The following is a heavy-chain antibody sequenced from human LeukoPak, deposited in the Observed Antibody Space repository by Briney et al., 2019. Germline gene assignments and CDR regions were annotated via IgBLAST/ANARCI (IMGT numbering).Heavy chain of an antibody. Sequence: SETLSLTCTVSGGSISSDYWSWIRQPPGKGLEWIGYIYYIGSTNYNPSLKSRVTISIDTSKNQFSLKLTSVTAADTAVYYCATSTGYDSSGYFQFDYWGQGTLVTVFS. CDR1: GGSISSDY. D-gene: IGHD3-22*01. CDR3: ATSTGYDSSGYFQFDY. CDR2: IYYIGST. V-gene: IGHV4-59*01. J-gene: IGHJ4*02.